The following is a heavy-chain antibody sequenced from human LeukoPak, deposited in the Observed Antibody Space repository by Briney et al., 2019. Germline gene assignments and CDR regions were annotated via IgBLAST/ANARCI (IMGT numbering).Heavy chain of an antibody. CDR3: ARDPPDGMDV. CDR1: GGSISSYY. J-gene: IGHJ6*02. CDR2: IYYSGST. Sequence: PSETLSLTCTVSGGSISSYYWSWIRQPPGKGLEWIGYIYYSGSTNYNPSLKSRVTISVDTSKNQFSLKLSSVTAADTAVYYCARDPPDGMDVWGQGTTVTVSS. V-gene: IGHV4-59*01.